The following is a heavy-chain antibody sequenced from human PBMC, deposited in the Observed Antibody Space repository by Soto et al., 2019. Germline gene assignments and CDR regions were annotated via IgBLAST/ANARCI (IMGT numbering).Heavy chain of an antibody. CDR1: GFTFSSYA. CDR2: ISYDGSNK. J-gene: IGHJ6*02. D-gene: IGHD2-2*01. Sequence: QVQLVESGGGVVQPGRSLRLSCAASGFTFSSYAMHWVRQAPGKGLEWVAVISYDGSNKYYADSVKGRFTISRDNSKNTLYLQRNSLGGEDTAVYYCAREERYCSSGIISDHACYGMDVWGQVTTVTVSS. CDR3: AREERYCSSGIISDHACYGMDV. V-gene: IGHV3-30-3*01.